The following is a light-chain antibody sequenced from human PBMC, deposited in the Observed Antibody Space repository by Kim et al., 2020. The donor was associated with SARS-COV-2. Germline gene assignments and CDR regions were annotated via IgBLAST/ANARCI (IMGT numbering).Light chain of an antibody. CDR2: EVT. V-gene: IGLV2-8*01. CDR1: NNDLSSCKC. CDR3: TSYAGSDNPVV. J-gene: IGLJ2*01. Sequence: QSVTIACTGVNNDLSSCKCVSWYQQHPGNAPKLIIYEVTQRPSGVPDRFSGSKSGNTASLTVSGLQPEDEAYYYCTSYAGSDNPVVFGGGTQLPS.